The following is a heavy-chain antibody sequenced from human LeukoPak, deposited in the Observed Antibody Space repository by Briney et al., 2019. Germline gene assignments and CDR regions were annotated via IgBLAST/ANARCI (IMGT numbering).Heavy chain of an antibody. D-gene: IGHD6-13*01. CDR1: GGSISRYY. CDR3: ASSGLGSSWYGWFDP. J-gene: IGHJ5*02. CDR2: IYYSGST. Sequence: SETLSLTCTVSGGSISRYYWSWIRQPPGKGLEWIGYIYYSGSTNYNPSLKSRVTISVDTSKNQFSLKLSCVTAADTAVYYCASSGLGSSWYGWFDPWGQGTLVTVSS. V-gene: IGHV4-59*08.